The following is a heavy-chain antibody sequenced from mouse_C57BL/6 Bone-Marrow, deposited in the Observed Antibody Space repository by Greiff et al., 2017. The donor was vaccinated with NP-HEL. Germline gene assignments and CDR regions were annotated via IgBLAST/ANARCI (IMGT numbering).Heavy chain of an antibody. J-gene: IGHJ3*01. CDR2: IDPANGNT. CDR1: GFTFKNSY. CDR3: ARWYWEGFGY. V-gene: IGHV14-3*01. Sequence: EVQLQQSVAELVRPGASVKLSCTASGFTFKNSYMHWVKQRPEQGLEWIGRIDPANGNTKYAPKFQGKATITADTSSNTAYLQLSSLTSEDSAIYYCARWYWEGFGYWGQGTLVTVSA. D-gene: IGHD4-1*01.